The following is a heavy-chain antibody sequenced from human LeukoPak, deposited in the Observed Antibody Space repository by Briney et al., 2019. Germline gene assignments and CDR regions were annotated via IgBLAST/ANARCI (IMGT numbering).Heavy chain of an antibody. Sequence: PSETLSLTCGVSGGSISNTNWWSWVRQPPGQGLELIGEISQSGLTIYNPSVKSRVTVSLDKSKNHLSLNLTSVTAADTAVYYCSRENGAFSPFGYWGQGTLVTVPS. V-gene: IGHV4-4*02. D-gene: IGHD2-8*01. CDR1: GGSISNTNW. CDR3: SRENGAFSPFGY. CDR2: ISQSGLT. J-gene: IGHJ4*02.